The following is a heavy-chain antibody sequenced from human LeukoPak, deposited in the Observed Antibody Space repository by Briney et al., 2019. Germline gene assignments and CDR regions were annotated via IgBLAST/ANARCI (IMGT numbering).Heavy chain of an antibody. V-gene: IGHV3-7*01. D-gene: IGHD6-19*01. CDR2: IKQDGSEK. Sequence: GGSLRLSCAASGFTLSSCAMSWVRQAPGKGLEWVANIKQDGSEKYYVDSVKGRFTISRDNAKNSLYLQMNSLRAEDTAVYYCARDRGQWLSYFDYWGQGTLVTVSS. CDR3: ARDRGQWLSYFDY. CDR1: GFTLSSCA. J-gene: IGHJ4*02.